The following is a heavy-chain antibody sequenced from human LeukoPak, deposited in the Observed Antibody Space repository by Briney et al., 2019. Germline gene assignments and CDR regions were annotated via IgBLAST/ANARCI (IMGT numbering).Heavy chain of an antibody. J-gene: IGHJ3*02. CDR3: ARGAFDI. V-gene: IGHV3-48*03. Sequence: GGSLRLSCAASGFTFSSYEMNWVRQAPGKGLEWVSYISRSGSTIYYADSVKGRFTISRDNAKNSQYLQMNSLRAEDTAIYYCARGAFDIWGQGTMVTVSS. CDR2: ISRSGSTI. CDR1: GFTFSSYE.